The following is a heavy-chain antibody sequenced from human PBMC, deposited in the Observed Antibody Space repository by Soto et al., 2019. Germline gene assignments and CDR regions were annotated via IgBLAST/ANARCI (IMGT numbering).Heavy chain of an antibody. V-gene: IGHV4-61*01. Sequence: SETLSLTCTVSGGSVISGSYHWTWIRQPPGKGLEWIGYIYYSGSTNYNPSLKSRVTISVDTSKNQFSLKLSPVPAADTAVYYCARDNMRARDGMDVWGQGTTVTVSS. CDR3: ARDNMRARDGMDV. D-gene: IGHD3-16*01. CDR1: GGSVISGSYH. CDR2: IYYSGST. J-gene: IGHJ6*02.